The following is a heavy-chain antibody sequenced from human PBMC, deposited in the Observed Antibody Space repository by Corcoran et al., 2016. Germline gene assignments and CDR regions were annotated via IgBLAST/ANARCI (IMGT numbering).Heavy chain of an antibody. Sequence: QVQLVQSGDEVKKPGASVKVSCKASGYTLIRYGISWVRQAPGQGLEWMGWISGHNGETNYAQKLQGRVTMTTDTPTSTAYMELKGLTSDDTAVYYCARVGKPLVAQGTDDAFDIWGQGTMVTVSS. V-gene: IGHV1-18*04. CDR1: GYTLIRYG. CDR2: ISGHNGET. D-gene: IGHD2-2*01. CDR3: ARVGKPLVAQGTDDAFDI. J-gene: IGHJ3*02.